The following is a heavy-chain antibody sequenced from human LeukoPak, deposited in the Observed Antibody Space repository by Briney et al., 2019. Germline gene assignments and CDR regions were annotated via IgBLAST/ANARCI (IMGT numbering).Heavy chain of an antibody. J-gene: IGHJ4*02. CDR3: AKDRRYYGSGSYYSYFDY. D-gene: IGHD3-10*01. CDR1: GFALKSYS. Sequence: KPGGSLRLSCGGSGFALKSYSLTWVRQAPGKGLEWVSSISSTSAYIHYADSVKGRFTISRDNSKNTLYLQMNSLRAEDTAVYYCAKDRRYYGSGSYYSYFDYWGQGTLVTVSS. CDR2: ISSTSAYI. V-gene: IGHV3-21*01.